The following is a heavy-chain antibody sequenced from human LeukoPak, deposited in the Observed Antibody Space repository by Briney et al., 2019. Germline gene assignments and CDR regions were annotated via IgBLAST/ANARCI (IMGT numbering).Heavy chain of an antibody. Sequence: SETLSLTCTVSGGSMSSYYGSWLPQPPGKGLEWIGYIYYSGSTNYNPSLKSRVTISVDTSKNQFSLKLSSMPAAITAVSYCARLRASEDSSGQGDLVTVSS. J-gene: IGHJ5*01. CDR2: IYYSGST. CDR3: ARLRASEDS. D-gene: IGHD6-6*01. CDR1: GGSMSSYY. V-gene: IGHV4-59*01.